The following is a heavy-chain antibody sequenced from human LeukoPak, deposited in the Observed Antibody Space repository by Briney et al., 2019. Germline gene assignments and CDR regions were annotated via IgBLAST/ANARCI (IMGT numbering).Heavy chain of an antibody. Sequence: SETLSLTCAVYGGSFSGYYWSWIRQPPGKGLEWIGEINHSGSTNYNPSLKSRVTISVDTSKNQFSLKLSSVTAADTALYYCAKGTYYFDSSGSKHLDYWGQGTLVTVSS. CDR1: GGSFSGYY. J-gene: IGHJ4*02. CDR3: AKGTYYFDSSGSKHLDY. CDR2: INHSGST. V-gene: IGHV4-34*01. D-gene: IGHD3-22*01.